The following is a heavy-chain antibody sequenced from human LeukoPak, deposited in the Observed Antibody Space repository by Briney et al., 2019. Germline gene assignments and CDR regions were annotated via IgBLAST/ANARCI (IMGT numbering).Heavy chain of an antibody. Sequence: PGGSLRLSCAASGFTVSSNYMSWVRQAPGKGLEWVSVIYSGGSTYYADSVKGRFTISRDNSKNTLYLQMNSLRAEDTAVYYCARDVYSGYDYAFDIWGQGTMVTVSS. CDR3: ARDVYSGYDYAFDI. V-gene: IGHV3-66*02. CDR2: IYSGGST. J-gene: IGHJ3*02. CDR1: GFTVSSNY. D-gene: IGHD5-12*01.